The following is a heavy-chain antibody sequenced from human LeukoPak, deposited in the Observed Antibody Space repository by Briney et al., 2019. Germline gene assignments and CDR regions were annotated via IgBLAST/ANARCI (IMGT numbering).Heavy chain of an antibody. J-gene: IGHJ4*02. V-gene: IGHV3-7*01. D-gene: IGHD3-22*01. Sequence: GGSLRLSCAASGFTFSSYWMSWVRQAPGKGLEWVANIKQDESEKYYVDSVKGRFTISRDNAKNSLNLQMNGLRAEDTAVYFCARDGLVYHYGSSAYYFDYWGQGTLVTVSS. CDR1: GFTFSSYW. CDR3: ARDGLVYHYGSSAYYFDY. CDR2: IKQDESEK.